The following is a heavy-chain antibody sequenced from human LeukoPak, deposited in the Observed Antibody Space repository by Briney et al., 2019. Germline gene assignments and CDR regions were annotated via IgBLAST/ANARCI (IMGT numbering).Heavy chain of an antibody. CDR2: IYYSGST. J-gene: IGHJ4*02. CDR1: GGSISSGGYY. CDR3: ARQVVGATNFDY. Sequence: SQTLSLTCTVSGGSISSGGYYWSWIRQHPGKGLEWIGYIYYSGSTYYNPSLKSRVPISVDPSKTHFSLKLSSVTAADTAVYYCARQVVGATNFDYWGQGTLVTVSS. D-gene: IGHD1-26*01. V-gene: IGHV4-31*03.